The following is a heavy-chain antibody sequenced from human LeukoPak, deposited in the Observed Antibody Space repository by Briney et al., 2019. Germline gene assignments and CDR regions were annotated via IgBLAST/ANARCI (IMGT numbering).Heavy chain of an antibody. CDR1: GGTFSSYA. D-gene: IGHD5-18*01. CDR3: ARVAWGTAMVTGEPDY. V-gene: IGHV1-69*13. J-gene: IGHJ4*02. CDR2: IIPIFGTA. Sequence: SVKVSCKASGGTFSSYAISWVRQAPGQGLEWMGGIIPIFGTANYAQKFQGRVTITADESTSTAYMELRSLRSDDTAVYYCARVAWGTAMVTGEPDYWGQGTLVTVSS.